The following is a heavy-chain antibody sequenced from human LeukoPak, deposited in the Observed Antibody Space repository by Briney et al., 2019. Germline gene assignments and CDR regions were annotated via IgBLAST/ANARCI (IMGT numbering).Heavy chain of an antibody. D-gene: IGHD3-22*01. J-gene: IGHJ4*02. Sequence: PGGSLRLSCAASGFTFSSYAMSWVRQAQGKGREWDSAISGSGGSTYYADSVKGRFTISRDNSKNTLYLQMNSLRAEDTAVYYCAKDSADSSGYQGYFDYWGQGTLVTVSS. CDR3: AKDSADSSGYQGYFDY. CDR2: ISGSGGST. V-gene: IGHV3-23*01. CDR1: GFTFSSYA.